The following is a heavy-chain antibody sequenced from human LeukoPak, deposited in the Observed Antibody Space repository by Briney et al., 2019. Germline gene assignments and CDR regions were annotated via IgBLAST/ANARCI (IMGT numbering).Heavy chain of an antibody. CDR3: ARVSPYSSSSADF. CDR2: ISGSGGTI. J-gene: IGHJ4*02. CDR1: GLTFSDYY. D-gene: IGHD6-6*01. V-gene: IGHV3-11*04. Sequence: GGSLRLSCAASGLTFSDYYMNWIRQAPGKGLECVSYISGSGGTIYYADSVKGRFTISRDNAKNLLYLQMNNLRAEDAAVYYCARVSPYSSSSADFWGQGTLVTVSS.